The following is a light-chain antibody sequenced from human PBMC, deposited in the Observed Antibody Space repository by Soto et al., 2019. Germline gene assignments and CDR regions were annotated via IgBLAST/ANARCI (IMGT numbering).Light chain of an antibody. Sequence: EIVLTQSPATLSLSPGERATLSCRGSQGVSSYLAWYQQKPGQAPRLLIYDASNRATGIPARFSGSGPGTDFTLTISSLEPEDFAVYYCQHRSNGHPNAFGQGTGLE. J-gene: IGKJ5*01. CDR1: QGVSSY. CDR2: DAS. CDR3: QHRSNGHPNA. V-gene: IGKV3D-11*01.